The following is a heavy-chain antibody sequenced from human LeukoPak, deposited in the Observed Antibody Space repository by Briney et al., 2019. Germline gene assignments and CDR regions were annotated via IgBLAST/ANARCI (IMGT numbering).Heavy chain of an antibody. CDR2: INAGNGNT. CDR3: ARDLPHYHSSGYYYNRWFDP. D-gene: IGHD3-22*01. Sequence: ASVKVSCKASGYTFTSYAMHWVRQAPGQRLEWMGWINAGNGNTKYSQEFQGRVTITRDTSASTAYMELSSLRSEDMAVYYCARDLPHYHSSGYYYNRWFDPWGQGPLVTVPS. V-gene: IGHV1-3*03. J-gene: IGHJ5*02. CDR1: GYTFTSYA.